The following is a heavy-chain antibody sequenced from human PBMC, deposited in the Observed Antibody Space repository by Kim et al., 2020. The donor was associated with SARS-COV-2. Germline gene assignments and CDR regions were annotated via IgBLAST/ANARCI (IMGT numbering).Heavy chain of an antibody. V-gene: IGHV4-31*03. Sequence: SETLSLTCTVSGGSISSGGYYWSWIRQHPGKGLEWIGYIYYSGSTYYNPSLKSRVTISVDTSKNQFSLKLSSVTAADTAVYYCARDRYGSGSYSPYYYYGMDVWGQGTTVTVSS. CDR1: GGSISSGGYY. CDR2: IYYSGST. J-gene: IGHJ6*02. D-gene: IGHD3-10*01. CDR3: ARDRYGSGSYSPYYYYGMDV.